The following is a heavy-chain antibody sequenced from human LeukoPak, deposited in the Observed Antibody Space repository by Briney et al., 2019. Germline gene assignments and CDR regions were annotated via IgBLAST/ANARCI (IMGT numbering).Heavy chain of an antibody. Sequence: PSETLSLTCAVYGGSFSGYYWSWIRQPPGKGLEWIGEINHGGSTNYNPSLKSRVTISVDTSKNQFSLKLSSVTAADTAVYYCARTYDFWSGYYRRYYYYYMDVWGKGTTVTVSS. V-gene: IGHV4-34*01. CDR1: GGSFSGYY. CDR2: INHGGST. J-gene: IGHJ6*03. D-gene: IGHD3-3*01. CDR3: ARTYDFWSGYYRRYYYYYMDV.